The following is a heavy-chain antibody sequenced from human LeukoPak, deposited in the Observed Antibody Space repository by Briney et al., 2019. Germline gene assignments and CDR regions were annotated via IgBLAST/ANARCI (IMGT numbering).Heavy chain of an antibody. J-gene: IGHJ4*02. CDR3: ARERTTMVRGVTPFDY. D-gene: IGHD3-10*01. V-gene: IGHV1-2*02. CDR1: GYTLTGYY. CDR2: INPNSGGT. Sequence: GASVKVSCKASGYTLTGYYMHWVRQAPGQGLEWMGWINPNSGGTNYAQKFQGRVTMTRDTSISTAYMELSRLRSDDTAVCYCARERTTMVRGVTPFDYWGQGTLVTVSS.